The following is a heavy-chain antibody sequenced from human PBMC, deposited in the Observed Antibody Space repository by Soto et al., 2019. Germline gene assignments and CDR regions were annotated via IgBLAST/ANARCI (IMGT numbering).Heavy chain of an antibody. J-gene: IGHJ4*02. D-gene: IGHD6-19*01. CDR3: ARSAGWYAVHS. Sequence: QVQLQESGPGLVKPSGTLSLTCAVSGDSVSSPYYWCWVRQPPGRGLEWIGEVFHTGTTSYNPSLRSRVTISLDKSINPCSRDLSSVTAADTAVYYCARSAGWYAVHSWGPGTLVIVSS. CDR1: GDSVSSPYY. V-gene: IGHV4-4*02. CDR2: VFHTGTT.